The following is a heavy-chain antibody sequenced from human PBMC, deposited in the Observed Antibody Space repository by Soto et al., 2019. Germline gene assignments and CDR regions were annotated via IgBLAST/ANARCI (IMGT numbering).Heavy chain of an antibody. Sequence: SATXSLTCTFSDSSINISCQYLGWIRQPPGKALEWIGSVSDSGSTYYNLSLKSRFTISVDKSKNQFSLTLTSVTAADTAVYFCARHSMSDWMVFQNHARFDSWGQGILVNVSS. CDR3: ARHSMSDWMVFQNHARFDS. CDR2: VSDSGST. V-gene: IGHV4-39*01. D-gene: IGHD1-1*01. J-gene: IGHJ4*02. CDR1: DSSINISCQY.